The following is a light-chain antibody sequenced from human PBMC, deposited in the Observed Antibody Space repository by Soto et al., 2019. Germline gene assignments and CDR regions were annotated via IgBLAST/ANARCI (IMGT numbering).Light chain of an antibody. V-gene: IGKV1-39*01. Sequence: DIQMTHSPSSLSASVGDRVTITCRTSQSISRFLNWYQAKPGKAPKLLIYATSTLESGVPSRFSARGSGTDFTLPISSLQPEDSATYYCEQRYSTPPLTFGGGTYVEIK. J-gene: IGKJ4*01. CDR3: EQRYSTPPLT. CDR1: QSISRF. CDR2: ATS.